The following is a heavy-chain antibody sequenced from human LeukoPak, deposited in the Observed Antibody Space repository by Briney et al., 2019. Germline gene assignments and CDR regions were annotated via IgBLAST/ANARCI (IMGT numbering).Heavy chain of an antibody. D-gene: IGHD3-10*01. CDR1: GYTFTGYY. Sequence: ASVKVSCKASGYTFTGYYMHWVRQAPGQGLEWMGWTNPNSGGTNYAQKFQGRVTMTRDTSISTAYMELSRLRSDDTAVYYCARAIDYYGSGSPFDYWGQGTLVTVSS. V-gene: IGHV1-2*02. CDR2: TNPNSGGT. J-gene: IGHJ4*02. CDR3: ARAIDYYGSGSPFDY.